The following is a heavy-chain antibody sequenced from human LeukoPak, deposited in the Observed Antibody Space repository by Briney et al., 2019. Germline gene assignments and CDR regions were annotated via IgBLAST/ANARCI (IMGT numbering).Heavy chain of an antibody. CDR2: IYHSGST. Sequence: SQTLSLTCTVSGGSISSGGYYWSWIRQPPGKGLEWIGCIYHSGSTYYNPSLKSRVTISVDRSKNQFSLKLSSVTAADTAVYYCARGVFSIAARPIDYWGQGTLVTVSS. J-gene: IGHJ4*02. CDR3: ARGVFSIAARPIDY. CDR1: GGSISSGGYY. D-gene: IGHD6-6*01. V-gene: IGHV4-30-2*01.